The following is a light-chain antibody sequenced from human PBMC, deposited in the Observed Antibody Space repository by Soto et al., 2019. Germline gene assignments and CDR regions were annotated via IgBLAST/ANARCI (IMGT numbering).Light chain of an antibody. V-gene: IGKV4-1*01. CDR2: WAS. Sequence: DIVMTQSPDSLAVSLGERATINCKSSQDVLYSSNNKNYLAWYQQKPGQPPKLLIYWASTRDSGVPDRFSGSVSGTDFTLTVSSLQAEDVAVYYCQQYYSTPFTFGPGTKVDIK. CDR1: QDVLYSSNNKNY. CDR3: QQYYSTPFT. J-gene: IGKJ3*01.